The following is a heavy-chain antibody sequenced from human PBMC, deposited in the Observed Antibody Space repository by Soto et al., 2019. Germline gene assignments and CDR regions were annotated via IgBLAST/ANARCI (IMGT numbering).Heavy chain of an antibody. CDR1: GFTFSSYA. Sequence: PGESLKISCAASGFTFSSYAMSWVRQAPGKGLEWVSAISGSGGSTYYADSVKGRFTISRDNSKNTLYLQMNSLRAEDTAVYYCAKDRAYGDYTEYFQHWGQGTLVTVSS. D-gene: IGHD4-17*01. CDR3: AKDRAYGDYTEYFQH. J-gene: IGHJ1*01. V-gene: IGHV3-23*01. CDR2: ISGSGGST.